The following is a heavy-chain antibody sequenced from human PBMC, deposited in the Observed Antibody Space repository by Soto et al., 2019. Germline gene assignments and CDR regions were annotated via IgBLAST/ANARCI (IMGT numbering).Heavy chain of an antibody. Sequence: EVQLVESGGGLVKPGGSLRLSCAASGFTFSSYSMNWVRQAPGKGLEWVSSISSSSSYIYYADSVKGRFTISRDNAKNSLYLQRNSLRAEDTAVYYCARDRVATIVYYYYYYGMDVWGQGTTVTVSS. CDR3: ARDRVATIVYYYYYYGMDV. V-gene: IGHV3-21*01. D-gene: IGHD5-12*01. CDR1: GFTFSSYS. CDR2: ISSSSSYI. J-gene: IGHJ6*02.